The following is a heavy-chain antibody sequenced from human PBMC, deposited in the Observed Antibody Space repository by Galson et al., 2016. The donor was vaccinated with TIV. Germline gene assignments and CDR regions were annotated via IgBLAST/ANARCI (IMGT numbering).Heavy chain of an antibody. CDR2: IIPMFGTV. J-gene: IGHJ6*02. Sequence: SVKVSCKASGVIFTSFGITWVRQAPGQGLEWVGGIIPMFGTVKYAQKFQDRVTMTRDTSTSILSMQLSSLTSEDTAVYYGARDPVEDSERSAKGLYGMDVWGQGTTVIVSS. D-gene: IGHD3-3*01. CDR3: ARDPVEDSERSAKGLYGMDV. V-gene: IGHV1-69*05. CDR1: GVIFTSFG.